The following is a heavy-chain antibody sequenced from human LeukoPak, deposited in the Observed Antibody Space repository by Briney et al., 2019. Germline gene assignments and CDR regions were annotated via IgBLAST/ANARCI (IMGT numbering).Heavy chain of an antibody. CDR1: GFTFRYYW. D-gene: IGHD3-10*01. CDR2: IYSDGRNT. CDR3: ARPSYYGFDM. Sequence: GGSLRLSCSASGFTFRYYWMHLVRHAPGKGLGWVSRIYSDGRNTTYADSVKGRFTISRDNAKNTLYLQMNSLRAEDTAVYYCARPSYYGFDMWGQGTMVTVSS. V-gene: IGHV3-74*01. J-gene: IGHJ3*02.